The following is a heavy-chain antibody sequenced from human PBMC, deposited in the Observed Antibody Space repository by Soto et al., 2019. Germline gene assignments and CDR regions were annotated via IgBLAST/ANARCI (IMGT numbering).Heavy chain of an antibody. Sequence: EVQLAESGGGLAQPGGSLRLSCAASGFTLSGYAMDWVRQAPGKGLEYVSGISSNGVGTYYANSVQGRFTISRDNSKNTVYLQMGSLRPEDMAVYYCARRARPDFYYMDVWGKGNTDTVSS. CDR2: ISSNGVGT. CDR1: GFTLSGYA. D-gene: IGHD6-6*01. J-gene: IGHJ6*03. V-gene: IGHV3-64*01. CDR3: ARRARPDFYYMDV.